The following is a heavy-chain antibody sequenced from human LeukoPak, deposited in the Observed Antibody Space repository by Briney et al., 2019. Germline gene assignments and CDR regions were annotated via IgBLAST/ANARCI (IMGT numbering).Heavy chain of an antibody. Sequence: PGGSLRLSCAASGFTVSSNYMSWVRQAPGKGLEWVSVIYSGGSTYYADSVKGRFTISSDNSKNTLYLQMTTPSAEDTTVYYCASFGPGYSSTWYYFDSWGQGTLVTVSS. CDR3: ASFGPGYSSTWYYFDS. V-gene: IGHV3-53*01. J-gene: IGHJ4*02. CDR2: IYSGGST. CDR1: GFTVSSNY. D-gene: IGHD6-13*01.